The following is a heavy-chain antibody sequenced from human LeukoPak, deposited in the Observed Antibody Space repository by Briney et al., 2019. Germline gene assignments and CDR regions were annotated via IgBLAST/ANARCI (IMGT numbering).Heavy chain of an antibody. CDR2: INPNSGGT. Sequence: VASVKVSCKASGYTFTGYYMHWVRQAPGQGLEWMGWINPNSGGTNYAQKFQGRVTMTRDTSISTAYMELSRLRSDDTAVYYCARGRFGELPHDAFDIWGQGTMVTVSS. D-gene: IGHD3-10*01. CDR3: ARGRFGELPHDAFDI. CDR1: GYTFTGYY. V-gene: IGHV1-2*02. J-gene: IGHJ3*02.